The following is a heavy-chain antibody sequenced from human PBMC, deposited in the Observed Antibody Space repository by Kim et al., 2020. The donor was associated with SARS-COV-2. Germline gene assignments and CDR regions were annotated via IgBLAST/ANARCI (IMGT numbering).Heavy chain of an antibody. Sequence: SETLSLTCAVYGGSFSGYYWIWIRQPPGKGLEWIGEINHSGSTNYNPSLKSRVTISVDTSKNQFSLKLSSVTAADTAVYYCARGPRRESLEDTAMVSFDYWGQGTLVTVSS. D-gene: IGHD5-18*01. CDR3: ARGPRRESLEDTAMVSFDY. V-gene: IGHV4-34*01. CDR2: INHSGST. J-gene: IGHJ4*02. CDR1: GGSFSGYY.